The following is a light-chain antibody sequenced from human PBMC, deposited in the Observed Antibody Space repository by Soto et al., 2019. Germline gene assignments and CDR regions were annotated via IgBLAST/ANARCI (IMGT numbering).Light chain of an antibody. CDR1: SSDVGSYNL. CDR3: CSYAGSSTYVV. V-gene: IGLV2-23*02. CDR2: EVS. J-gene: IGLJ2*01. Sequence: QSVLTQPASVSGSPGQSITISCTGTSSDVGSYNLVSWYQQHPGKAPKLMIYEVSKRPSGVSNRFSGSQSDNTASLTISGLQAEDEADYYCCSYAGSSTYVVFGGGTKVTVL.